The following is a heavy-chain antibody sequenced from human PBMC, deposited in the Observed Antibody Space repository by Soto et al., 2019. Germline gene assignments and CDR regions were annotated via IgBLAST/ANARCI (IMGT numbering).Heavy chain of an antibody. CDR2: ISSTVTTI. CDR1: GFTFGDYY. CDR3: AKTPPGSTLEIDY. V-gene: IGHV3-11*04. D-gene: IGHD1-26*01. J-gene: IGHJ4*02. Sequence: RLSCETSGFTFGDYYRSWIRQAPGMGVEWVSLISSTVTTIYYADSVKGRFTISMDNVRITRFLMMNNLRSDDTAVYYCAKTPPGSTLEIDYVGPGTLVTVSS.